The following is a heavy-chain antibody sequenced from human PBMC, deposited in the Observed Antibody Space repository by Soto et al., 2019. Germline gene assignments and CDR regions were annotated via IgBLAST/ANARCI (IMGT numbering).Heavy chain of an antibody. Sequence: PGGSLRLSCAASGFTFSTYAMNWVRQAPGKGLEWVSSISHSGGSTYHADSVKGRFTISRDNSKNTLYLQMNSMRAEDTAVYYCATRPEREPIPVADLGGFDYWGQGTLVTVSS. CDR1: GFTFSTYA. V-gene: IGHV3-23*01. D-gene: IGHD3-16*01. CDR2: ISHSGGST. J-gene: IGHJ4*02. CDR3: ATRPEREPIPVADLGGFDY.